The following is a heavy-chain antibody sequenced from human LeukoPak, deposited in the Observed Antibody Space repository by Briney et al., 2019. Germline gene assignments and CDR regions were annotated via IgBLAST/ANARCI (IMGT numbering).Heavy chain of an antibody. D-gene: IGHD1-26*01. J-gene: IGHJ6*03. CDR2: IYSGGST. CDR1: GFTVSSNY. V-gene: IGHV3-53*01. CDR3: ARVRGQLPYYYYYYMDV. Sequence: GGSLRLSCAASGFTVSSNYMSWVRQAPGKGLEWVSVIYSGGSTYYADSVKGRFTISRDNSKNTLYLQMNSLRAEDTAVYYCARVRGQLPYYYYYYMDVWGKGTTVTVSS.